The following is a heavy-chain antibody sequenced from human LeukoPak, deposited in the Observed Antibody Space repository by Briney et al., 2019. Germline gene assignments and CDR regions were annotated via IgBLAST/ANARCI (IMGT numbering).Heavy chain of an antibody. Sequence: GGSLRLSCAASGFTFSSYAMTWVRQAPGKGLDWVSGLSRSGDTTYYADSVRGRFIISRDNSKNTLYLQMNSLRGEDTAVYYCAKADYNYYMDVWGKGTTVTVSS. J-gene: IGHJ6*03. CDR2: LSRSGDTT. D-gene: IGHD4/OR15-4a*01. CDR3: AKADYNYYMDV. V-gene: IGHV3-23*01. CDR1: GFTFSSYA.